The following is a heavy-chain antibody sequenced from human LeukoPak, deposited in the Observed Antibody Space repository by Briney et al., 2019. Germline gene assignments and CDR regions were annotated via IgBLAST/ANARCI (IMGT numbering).Heavy chain of an antibody. CDR2: ISSSGSTI. CDR3: ARETMVRGVITRTYYYYGMDV. V-gene: IGHV3-48*03. Sequence: GGSLRLSCAASGFTFSSYEMNWVRQAPGKGLEWVSYISSSGSTIYYADSVKGRFTISRDNAKNSLYLQMNSLRAEDTAVYYCARETMVRGVITRTYYYYGMDVWGKGTTVTVSS. J-gene: IGHJ6*04. CDR1: GFTFSSYE. D-gene: IGHD3-10*01.